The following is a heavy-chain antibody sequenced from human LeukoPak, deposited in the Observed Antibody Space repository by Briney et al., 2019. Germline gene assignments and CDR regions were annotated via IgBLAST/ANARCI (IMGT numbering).Heavy chain of an antibody. V-gene: IGHV4-4*02. CDR2: IYHSGST. CDR3: ARGGIVAPGSFDP. J-gene: IGHJ5*02. D-gene: IGHD6-13*01. Sequence: SGTLSLACTVSDDSISSYYWRSWVRLPLGKGLEWIGEIYHSGSTNYSPSLKSRVTISVDKSKNHFSLKLSSVTAADTAVYYCARGGIVAPGSFDPWGQGTLVTVSS. CDR1: DDSISSYYW.